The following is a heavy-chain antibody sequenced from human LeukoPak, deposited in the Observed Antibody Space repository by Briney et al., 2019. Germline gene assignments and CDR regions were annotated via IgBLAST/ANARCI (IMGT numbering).Heavy chain of an antibody. Sequence: GGSLRLSCAASGFTFSSYAMSWVRQAPGKGLEWVSAISGSGGSTYYADSVKGRFTISRDNSKNTLYLQMNSLRAEDTAVYYCAKYCSSTSCRDAFDTWGQGTMVTVSS. D-gene: IGHD2-2*01. J-gene: IGHJ3*02. CDR1: GFTFSSYA. CDR2: ISGSGGST. V-gene: IGHV3-23*01. CDR3: AKYCSSTSCRDAFDT.